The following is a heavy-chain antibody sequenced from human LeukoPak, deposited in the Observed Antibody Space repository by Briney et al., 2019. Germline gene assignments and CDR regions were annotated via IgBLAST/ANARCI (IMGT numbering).Heavy chain of an antibody. J-gene: IGHJ3*02. D-gene: IGHD6-13*01. CDR1: GFTFSNYA. V-gene: IGHV3-23*01. CDR2: ISGSGGST. CDR3: AKGSSSYYFAFDI. Sequence: PGGSLRLSCAASGFTFSNYAMSWVRQAPGKGLEWVSGISGSGGSTYYADSVKGRFTISRDNSKTTLYLQMNILRAEDTAVYYCAKGSSSYYFAFDIWGQGTMVTVSS.